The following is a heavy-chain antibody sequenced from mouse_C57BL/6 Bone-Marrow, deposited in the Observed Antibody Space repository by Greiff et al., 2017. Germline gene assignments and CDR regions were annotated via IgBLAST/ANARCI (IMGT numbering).Heavy chain of an antibody. CDR2: IYPGDGDT. V-gene: IGHV1-82*01. CDR1: GYAFSSSW. CDR3: ARPQVAY. J-gene: IGHJ3*01. Sequence: VQLQQSGPELVKPGASVKISCKASGYAFSSSWMNWVKQRPGKGLEWIGRIYPGDGDTNYNGKFKGKATLTADKYSSTAYMQLSSLTSEDSAVYFCARPQVAYWGQGTLVTVSA.